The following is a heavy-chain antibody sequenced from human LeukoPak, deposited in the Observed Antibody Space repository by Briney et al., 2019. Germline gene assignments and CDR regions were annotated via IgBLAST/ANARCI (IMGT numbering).Heavy chain of an antibody. J-gene: IGHJ2*01. Sequence: ASVKVSCKASGYTFTGYYMHWVRQAPGQGLEWMGWINPNSGGTNYAQKFRGRVTMTRDTSISTAYMELSRLRSDDTAVYYCARFGSNWGFRYFDLWGRGTLVTVSS. CDR2: INPNSGGT. CDR3: ARFGSNWGFRYFDL. D-gene: IGHD7-27*01. CDR1: GYTFTGYY. V-gene: IGHV1-2*02.